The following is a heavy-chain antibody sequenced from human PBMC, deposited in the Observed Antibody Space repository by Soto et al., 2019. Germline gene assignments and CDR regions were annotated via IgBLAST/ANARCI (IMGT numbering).Heavy chain of an antibody. Sequence: EVQLVESGGGLVQPGRSLRLSCAASGFTFDDYAMHWVRQAPGKGLEWVSGISWNSGSIGYADSVKGRITISRDNAKNSLDLQMNSLRAEDTALYYCAKDLAYGSDAFDIWGQGTMVTVSS. CDR2: ISWNSGSI. J-gene: IGHJ3*02. CDR3: AKDLAYGSDAFDI. D-gene: IGHD3-10*01. CDR1: GFTFDDYA. V-gene: IGHV3-9*01.